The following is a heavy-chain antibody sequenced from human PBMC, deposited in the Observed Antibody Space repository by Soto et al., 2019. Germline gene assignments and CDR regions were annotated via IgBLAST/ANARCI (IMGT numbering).Heavy chain of an antibody. Sequence: EVQLVESGGGLVQPGRSLRLSCAASGFTFDDYAMHWVRQAPGKGLEWVSGISWNSGSIGYADSVKGRFTISRDNAKNSLYLQMNSLRAEDTALYYCAKDITPPDYYIWGSYSVAFDIWGQGTMVTVSS. V-gene: IGHV3-9*01. CDR1: GFTFDDYA. CDR2: ISWNSGSI. D-gene: IGHD3-16*01. J-gene: IGHJ3*02. CDR3: AKDITPPDYYIWGSYSVAFDI.